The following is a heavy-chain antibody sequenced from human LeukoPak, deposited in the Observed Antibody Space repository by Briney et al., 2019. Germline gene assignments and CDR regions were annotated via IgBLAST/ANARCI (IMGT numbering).Heavy chain of an antibody. V-gene: IGHV3-30*04. J-gene: IGHJ4*02. D-gene: IGHD6-13*01. CDR2: ISYDGSNK. CDR3: ARDFVVAAAGTLYY. Sequence: GGSLRLSCAASGFTFSSYAMHWVRQAPGKVLEWVAVISYDGSNKYYADSVKGRFTISRDNSTNTLYLQMNSLRAEDTAVYYCARDFVVAAAGTLYYWGQGTLVTVSS. CDR1: GFTFSSYA.